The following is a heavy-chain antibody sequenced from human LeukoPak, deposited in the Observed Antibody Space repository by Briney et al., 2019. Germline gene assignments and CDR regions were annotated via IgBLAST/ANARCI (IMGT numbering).Heavy chain of an antibody. J-gene: IGHJ4*02. D-gene: IGHD5-18*01. V-gene: IGHV4-61*01. CDR3: ASSEWIQLWSPPYFGY. Sequence: SETLSLTCTVSGGSVSSGSYYWSWIRQPPGKGLEWIGYIYYSGSTNYNPSLKSRVTISVDTSKNQFSLKLSSVTAADTAVYYCASSEWIQLWSPPYFGYWGQGTLVTVSS. CDR2: IYYSGST. CDR1: GGSVSSGSYY.